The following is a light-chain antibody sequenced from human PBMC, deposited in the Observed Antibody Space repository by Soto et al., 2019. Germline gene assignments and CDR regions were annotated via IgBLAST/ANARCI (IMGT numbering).Light chain of an antibody. CDR2: DVF. J-gene: IGKJ5*01. V-gene: IGKV1-13*02. CDR1: QGISSA. Sequence: AIQVTQSPSSLSASVGDTVTITCRASQGISSAFAWYQQKPGKVPRLLIYDVFNLQSGVPSRFSGSGSGTDFTLTISRLQPEDFATYYCQQLETYPLTFGQGTRLEVQ. CDR3: QQLETYPLT.